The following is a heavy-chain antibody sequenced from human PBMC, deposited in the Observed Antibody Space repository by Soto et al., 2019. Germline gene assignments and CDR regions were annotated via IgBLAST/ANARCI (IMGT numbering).Heavy chain of an antibody. J-gene: IGHJ6*04. V-gene: IGHV1-69*18. CDR1: GGAFNKYA. D-gene: IGHD6-13*01. CDR2: IVPVFPSV. Sequence: QVQLVQSGAEVKRPGSSVKVSCKDSGGAFNKYAIYWVRQAPGQGLEWLGTIVPVFPSVYYAPRFQGRLTITAGGSTDTVYMMLTSLKSEDTAVYYCAREMPSTAAAYVYYGLNVWGKGTSVTVSS. CDR3: AREMPSTAAAYVYYGLNV.